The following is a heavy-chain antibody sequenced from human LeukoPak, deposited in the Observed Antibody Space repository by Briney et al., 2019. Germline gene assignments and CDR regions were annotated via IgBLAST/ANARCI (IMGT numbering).Heavy chain of an antibody. Sequence: ASVKLSCKASAYTFTDYAITWVRQAPGQGLEWVGWISADNDNTYYAQKFQGRVTMTTDTSTSTAYMELRTLRSDDTAVYYCARVGGYYYGSGSHDYYFEYWGQGTLVTVSS. CDR1: AYTFTDYA. V-gene: IGHV1-18*01. D-gene: IGHD3-10*01. CDR3: ARVGGYYYGSGSHDYYFEY. J-gene: IGHJ4*02. CDR2: ISADNDNT.